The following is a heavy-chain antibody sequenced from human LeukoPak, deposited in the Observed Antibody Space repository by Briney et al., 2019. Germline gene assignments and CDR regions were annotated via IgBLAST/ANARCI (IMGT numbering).Heavy chain of an antibody. J-gene: IGHJ3*02. D-gene: IGHD6-19*01. CDR2: IKQDGIEK. CDR3: ARGVGSSGWYLWDVFDI. CDR1: GFAFTNYW. V-gene: IGHV3-7*01. Sequence: PGGSLRLSCAASGFAFTNYWMTWVRQTPGKGLEWVANIKQDGIEKYSVDSVTGRFTISRDNAKNSLYLQLNSLRAEDTAVYYCARGVGSSGWYLWDVFDIWGQGTMVTVSS.